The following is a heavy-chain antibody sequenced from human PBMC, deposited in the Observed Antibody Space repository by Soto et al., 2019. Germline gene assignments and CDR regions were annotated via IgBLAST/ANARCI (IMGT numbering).Heavy chain of an antibody. D-gene: IGHD2-21*02. CDR2: IIPIFGTA. CDR3: ARGGGYWCGGDCYPIFDY. J-gene: IGHJ4*02. CDR1: GGTFSSYA. Sequence: QVQLVQSGAEVKKPGSSVKVSCKASGGTFSSYAISWVRQAPGQGLEWMGGIIPIFGTANYAQKFQGRVTITAEESTGTAYMELSSLRSEDTAVYYGARGGGYWCGGDCYPIFDYWGQGTLVTVSS. V-gene: IGHV1-69*01.